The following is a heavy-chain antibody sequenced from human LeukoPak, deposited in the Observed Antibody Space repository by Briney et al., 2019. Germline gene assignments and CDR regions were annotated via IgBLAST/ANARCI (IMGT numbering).Heavy chain of an antibody. CDR1: GFTFSSYG. CDR2: ISYDGSNK. J-gene: IGHJ4*02. V-gene: IGHV3-30*03. CDR3: ARDKTTSIAAAGTDY. D-gene: IGHD6-13*01. Sequence: GGSLRLSCAASGFTFSSYGMHWVRQAPGKGLEWVAVISYDGSNKYYADSVKGRFTISRDNAKNSLYLQMNSLRAEDTAVYYCARDKTTSIAAAGTDYWGQGTLVTVSS.